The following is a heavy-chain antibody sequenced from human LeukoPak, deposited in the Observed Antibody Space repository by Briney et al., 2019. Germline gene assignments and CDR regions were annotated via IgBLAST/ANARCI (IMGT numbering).Heavy chain of an antibody. CDR3: ARSPYYYYHSLRYFQH. D-gene: IGHD3-22*01. J-gene: IGHJ1*01. CDR1: GGTFSSYA. V-gene: IGHV1-69*04. CDR2: IIPILGIA. Sequence: ASVKVSCKASGGTFSSYAISWVRQAPGQGLEWMGRIIPILGIANYAQKFQGRVTITADKSTSTAYMELSSLRSEDTAVYYCARSPYYYYHSLRYFQHWGQGTLVTVSS.